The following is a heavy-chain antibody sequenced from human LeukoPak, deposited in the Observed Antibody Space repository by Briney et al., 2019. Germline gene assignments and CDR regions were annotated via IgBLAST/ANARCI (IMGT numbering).Heavy chain of an antibody. CDR2: IHYSGST. V-gene: IGHV4-61*01. J-gene: IGHJ4*02. CDR3: AREVHPYYYDSSGYPRTLDY. CDR1: GGSVSSGSYY. Sequence: KASETLSLTCTVSGGSVSSGSYYWSWIRQPPGKGLEWIGYIHYSGSTNYNPSLKSRVTISVDTSKNQFSLKLSSVTAADTAVYYCAREVHPYYYDSSGYPRTLDYWGQGTLVTVSS. D-gene: IGHD3-22*01.